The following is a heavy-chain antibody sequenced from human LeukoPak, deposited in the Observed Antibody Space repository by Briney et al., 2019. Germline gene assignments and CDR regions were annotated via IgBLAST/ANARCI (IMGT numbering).Heavy chain of an antibody. CDR2: LKSKGSGGTT. CDR3: SWETDASFGRRLEN. J-gene: IGHJ4*02. V-gene: IGHV3-15*01. Sequence: KPGGSLRLSCAASGFYFNDAWMSWVRQAPGKGLEWIGRLKSKGSGGTTDYAAPVKGRFTISRDDSKNTLYLQMNSLKIEDTAVYFCSWETDASFGRRLENWGQGTLVTVAS. CDR1: GFYFNDAW. D-gene: IGHD3-10*01.